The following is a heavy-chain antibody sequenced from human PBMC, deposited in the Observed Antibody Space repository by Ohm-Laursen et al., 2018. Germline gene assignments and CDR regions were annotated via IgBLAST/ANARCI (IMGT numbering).Heavy chain of an antibody. J-gene: IGHJ6*02. CDR3: ARVGATPSGMDV. CDR1: GFTFSSYG. CDR2: ITSRDYTT. D-gene: IGHD1-26*01. V-gene: IGHV3-48*03. Sequence: SLRLSCTASGFTFSSYGMNWVRQAPGKGLEWVSKITSRDYTTYYADSVKGRFTISRDNAKNSLYLQMNSLRVEDTAVYYCARVGATPSGMDVWGQGTTVTVSS.